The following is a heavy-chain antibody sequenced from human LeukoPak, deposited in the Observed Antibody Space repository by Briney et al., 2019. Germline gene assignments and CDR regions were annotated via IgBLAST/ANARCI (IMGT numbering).Heavy chain of an antibody. CDR1: GFTFSTYS. J-gene: IGHJ4*02. V-gene: IGHV3-48*04. CDR2: ISSSGDTI. Sequence: GGSLRLSCAASGFTFSTYSVHWVRQAPGKGLEWVSYISSSGDTIYYADSVKGRFTISRDNAKNSLYLQMNSLRAEDTAVYYCVLWRSRSMGDYWGQGTLVTVSS. CDR3: VLWRSRSMGDY. D-gene: IGHD6-6*01.